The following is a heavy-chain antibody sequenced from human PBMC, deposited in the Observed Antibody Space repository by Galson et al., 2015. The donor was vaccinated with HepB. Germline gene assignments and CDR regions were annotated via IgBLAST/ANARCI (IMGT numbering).Heavy chain of an antibody. CDR2: INPNSGGT. CDR1: GYTFTGYY. V-gene: IGHV1-2*02. Sequence: SVKVSCKASGYTFTGYYMHWVRQAPGQGLEWMGWINPNSGGTNYAQKFQGRVTMTRDTSISTAYMELSRLRSDDTAVYYCARDLFLGSTSSIDYWGQGTLVTVSS. CDR3: ARDLFLGSTSSIDY. D-gene: IGHD2-2*01. J-gene: IGHJ4*02.